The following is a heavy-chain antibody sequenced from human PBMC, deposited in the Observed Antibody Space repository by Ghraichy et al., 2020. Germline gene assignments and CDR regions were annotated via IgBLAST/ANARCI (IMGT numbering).Heavy chain of an antibody. J-gene: IGHJ4*02. Sequence: GGSLRLSCAASGFTFSSYSMNWVRQAPGKGLEWVSSISSSSSYIYYADSVKGRFTISRDNAKNSLYLQMNSLRAEDTAVYYCARGEYYYGSGSYSVEGDYWGQGTLVTVSS. CDR3: ARGEYYYGSGSYSVEGDY. CDR2: ISSSSSYI. CDR1: GFTFSSYS. D-gene: IGHD3-10*01. V-gene: IGHV3-21*01.